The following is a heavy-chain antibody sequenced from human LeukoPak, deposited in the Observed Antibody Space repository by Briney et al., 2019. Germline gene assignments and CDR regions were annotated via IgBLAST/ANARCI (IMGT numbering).Heavy chain of an antibody. Sequence: GGSVRLSCAASGFTFSTYWMHWVRQAPGEGLVWVSRIKSDGSSITYADSVKGRFTISRDNAKDTLYLQMNSLRAEDTAVYYCARGCPSGSCYYAFDIWGQGTMVTVSS. CDR1: GFTFSTYW. CDR3: ARGCPSGSCYYAFDI. J-gene: IGHJ3*02. CDR2: IKSDGSSI. V-gene: IGHV3-74*03. D-gene: IGHD2-15*01.